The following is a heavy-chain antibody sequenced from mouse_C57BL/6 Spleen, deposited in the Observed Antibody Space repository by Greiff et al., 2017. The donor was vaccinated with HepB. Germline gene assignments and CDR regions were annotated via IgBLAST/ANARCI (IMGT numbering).Heavy chain of an antibody. Sequence: VQLQQSGPELVKPGASVKISCKASGYAFSSSWMNWVKQRPGKGLEWIGRIYPGDGDTNYNGKFKGKATLTADKSSSTAYMQLSSLTSEDSAVYFCARTYYYGSSEFDYWGQGTTLTVSS. J-gene: IGHJ2*01. CDR1: GYAFSSSW. CDR2: IYPGDGDT. D-gene: IGHD1-1*01. CDR3: ARTYYYGSSEFDY. V-gene: IGHV1-82*01.